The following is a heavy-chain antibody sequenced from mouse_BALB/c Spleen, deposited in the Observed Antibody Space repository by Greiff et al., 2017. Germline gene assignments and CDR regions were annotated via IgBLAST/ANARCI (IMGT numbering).Heavy chain of an antibody. D-gene: IGHD2-4*01. Sequence: QVQLKQSAAELARPGASVKMSCKASGYTFTSYTMHWVKQRPGQGLEWIGYINPSSGYTEYNQKFKDKTTLTADKSSSTAYMQLSSLTSEDSAVYYCARGGTMIATPFAYWGQGTLVTVSA. CDR1: GYTFTSYT. J-gene: IGHJ3*01. CDR2: INPSSGYT. CDR3: ARGGTMIATPFAY. V-gene: IGHV1-4*02.